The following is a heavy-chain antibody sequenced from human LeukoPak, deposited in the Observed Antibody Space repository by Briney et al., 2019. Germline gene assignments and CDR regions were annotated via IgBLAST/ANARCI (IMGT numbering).Heavy chain of an antibody. J-gene: IGHJ5*02. CDR2: IIPISGTT. CDR3: ARKLRLGGNWFDP. CDR1: GYTFTDYY. D-gene: IGHD1-26*01. V-gene: IGHV1-69*13. Sequence: ASVKVSCKVSGYTFTDYYMHWVQQAPGQGLEWMGKIIPISGTTNYAQKFQGRVTFTADESTSTAYMELSSLRSEDTALYYCARKLRLGGNWFDPWGQGTLVTVSS.